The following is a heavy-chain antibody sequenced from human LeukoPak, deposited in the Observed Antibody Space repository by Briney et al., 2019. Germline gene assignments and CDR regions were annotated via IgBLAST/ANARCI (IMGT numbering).Heavy chain of an antibody. Sequence: GGSLRLSCVAPGFTFSSHDMSWVRQAPGKGLEWVSDISGSGGHTYYADSVKGRFTISRDNSKNTVYLQMNSQRAEDTAVYYCARARISSSGGGLDVWGQGTTVTVS. D-gene: IGHD6-13*01. J-gene: IGHJ6*02. CDR3: ARARISSSGGGLDV. CDR2: ISGSGGHT. V-gene: IGHV3-23*01. CDR1: GFTFSSHD.